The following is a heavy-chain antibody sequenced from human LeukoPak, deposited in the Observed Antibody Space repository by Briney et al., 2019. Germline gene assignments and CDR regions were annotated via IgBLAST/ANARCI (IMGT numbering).Heavy chain of an antibody. D-gene: IGHD1-26*01. J-gene: IGHJ4*02. CDR2: IYYSGST. CDR1: GGSISSYY. CDR3: ARDLLGWELHYFDY. Sequence: PSETLSLTCTVSGGSISSYYWSWIRQPPGKGLEWIGYIYYSGSTNYNPSLKSRVTISVDTSKSQFSLKLSSVTAADTAVYYCARDLLGWELHYFDYWGQGTLVTVSS. V-gene: IGHV4-59*01.